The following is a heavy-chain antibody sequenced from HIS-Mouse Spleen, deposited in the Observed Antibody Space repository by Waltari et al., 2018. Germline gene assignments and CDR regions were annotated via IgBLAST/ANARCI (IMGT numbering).Heavy chain of an antibody. V-gene: IGHV1-2*02. J-gene: IGHJ4*02. CDR2: INPTSGGT. D-gene: IGHD7-27*01. Sequence: QVQLVQSVAEVQKPGASVKVSCKASGDTFNCYHMHWLRQAPGQGLEWMGWINPTSGGTNYAQKFQGRVTMTRDTSISTAYMELSRLRSDDTAVYYCARDGFSATGVDYWGQGTLVTVSS. CDR1: GDTFNCYH. CDR3: ARDGFSATGVDY.